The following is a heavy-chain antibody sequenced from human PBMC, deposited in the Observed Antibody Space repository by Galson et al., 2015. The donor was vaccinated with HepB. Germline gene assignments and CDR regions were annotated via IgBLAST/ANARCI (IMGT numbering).Heavy chain of an antibody. Sequence: SVKVSCKASGYTFSDYYIYWVRQAPGQGLEWMGWINPNSGGTNCAQNFQDRVTMTSDTSISTAYMELSSLRFDDTAVYYCARDSSGWNEKKWIGPRGQGSLVIVSA. V-gene: IGHV1-2*02. J-gene: IGHJ5*02. CDR3: ARDSSGWNEKKWIGP. CDR2: INPNSGGT. D-gene: IGHD6-25*01. CDR1: GYTFSDYY.